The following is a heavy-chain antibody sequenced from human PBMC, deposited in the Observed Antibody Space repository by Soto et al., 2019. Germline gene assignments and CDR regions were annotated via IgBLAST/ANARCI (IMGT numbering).Heavy chain of an antibody. CDR3: ARDAREPYYYYYYMDV. CDR2: IYSGGST. Sequence: GGSLRLSCAASGFTVSSNYMSWVRQAPGKGLEWVSVIYSGGSTYYADSVKGRFTISRDNSKNTLYLQMNSLRAEDTAVYYCARDAREPYYYYYYMDVWGKGTTVTVSS. V-gene: IGHV3-66*01. CDR1: GFTVSSNY. J-gene: IGHJ6*03.